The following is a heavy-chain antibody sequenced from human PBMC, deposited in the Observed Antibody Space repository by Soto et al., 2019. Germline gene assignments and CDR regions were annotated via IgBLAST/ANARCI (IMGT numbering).Heavy chain of an antibody. CDR1: GFPFSSYD. CDR3: ARAAVRGYYTLDY. CDR2: MGTAGET. J-gene: IGHJ4*02. V-gene: IGHV3-13*01. Sequence: GGSLRLSDAASGFPFSSYDNNGVRQAKGKGLEWFSSMGTAGETYYPGSVKGRFTISRENAKNSLYLQMNSLRAEDTAVYYCARAAVRGYYTLDYWGQGTLVTVSS. D-gene: IGHD3-3*01.